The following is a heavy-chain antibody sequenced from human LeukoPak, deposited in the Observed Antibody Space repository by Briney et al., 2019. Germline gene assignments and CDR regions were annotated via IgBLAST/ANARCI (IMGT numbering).Heavy chain of an antibody. D-gene: IGHD1-14*01. Sequence: SETLSLTCAVYGGSFSGYYWSWIRQPPGEGLEWIGEINHSGSTNYNPSLKSRVTISVDTSKNQFSLKLSSVTAADTAVYYCARVEAGTAFFDYWGQGTLVTVSS. V-gene: IGHV4-34*01. CDR1: GGSFSGYY. CDR2: INHSGST. J-gene: IGHJ4*02. CDR3: ARVEAGTAFFDY.